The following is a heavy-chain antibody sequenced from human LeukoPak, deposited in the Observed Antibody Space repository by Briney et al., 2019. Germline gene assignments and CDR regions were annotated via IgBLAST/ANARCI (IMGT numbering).Heavy chain of an antibody. V-gene: IGHV3-43*01. CDR1: GFTFDDYT. J-gene: IGHJ6*03. CDR3: ARGQRGRDGYNYYYYYYMDV. D-gene: IGHD5-24*01. CDR2: ISWDGGST. Sequence: PGGSLRLSCAASGFTFDDYTMHWVRQAPGKGLEWVSLISWDGGSTYYADSVKGRFTISRDNSKNSLYLQMNSLRTEDTALYYCARGQRGRDGYNYYYYYYMDVWGKGTTVTVSS.